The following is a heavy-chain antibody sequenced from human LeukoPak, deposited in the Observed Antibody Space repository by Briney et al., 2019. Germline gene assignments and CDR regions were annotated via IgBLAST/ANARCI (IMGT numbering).Heavy chain of an antibody. D-gene: IGHD3-16*01. Sequence: ASVKVSCKASGYTFTGYYMHLVRQAPGQGLEWMGWINPNSGGTNYAQKFQGRVTMTRDTSISTAYMELSRLRSDDTAVYYCAVGYYDYVWGGIDYWGQGTLVTVSS. J-gene: IGHJ4*02. CDR3: AVGYYDYVWGGIDY. CDR2: INPNSGGT. CDR1: GYTFTGYY. V-gene: IGHV1-2*02.